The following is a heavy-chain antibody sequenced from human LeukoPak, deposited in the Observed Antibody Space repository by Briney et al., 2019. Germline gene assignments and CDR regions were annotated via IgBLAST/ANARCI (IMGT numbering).Heavy chain of an antibody. D-gene: IGHD3-10*01. CDR1: GFTFSSYW. J-gene: IGHJ6*03. Sequence: PGGSLRLSCAASGFTFSSYWMHWVRQAPGKGLVWVSRINSDGSSTSYADSVKGRFTISRDNAKNTLYLQMNSLRAEDTAVYYCARDGSGTYYYYYYMDVWGKGTTVTISS. CDR3: ARDGSGTYYYYYYMDV. CDR2: INSDGSST. V-gene: IGHV3-74*01.